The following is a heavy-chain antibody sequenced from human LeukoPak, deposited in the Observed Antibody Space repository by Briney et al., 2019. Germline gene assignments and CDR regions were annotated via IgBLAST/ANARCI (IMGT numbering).Heavy chain of an antibody. CDR1: GFTFSSYS. CDR2: ISSSSSYI. J-gene: IGHJ5*02. V-gene: IGHV3-21*01. Sequence: PGGSLRLSCAASGFTFSSYSMNWVRQAPGKGLEWVSSISSSSSYIYYADSVKGRFTISRDNAKNSLCLQMNSLRAEDTAVYYCARVYSTIFGVVRNWFDPWGQGTLVTVSS. CDR3: ARVYSTIFGVVRNWFDP. D-gene: IGHD3-3*01.